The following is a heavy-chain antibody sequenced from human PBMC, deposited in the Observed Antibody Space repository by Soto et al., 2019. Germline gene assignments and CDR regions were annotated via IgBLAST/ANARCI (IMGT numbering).Heavy chain of an antibody. Sequence: LRLSCAASGFTFSDAWMSWVRQTPGKGLEWIGRIKRKADGGPTDYAAPVKGRFTISRDDSKNTLYLQMDSLKTEDTALYYCTTNDVFDIWGQGTMVTVSS. CDR3: TTNDVFDI. CDR1: GFTFSDAW. J-gene: IGHJ3*02. CDR2: IKRKADGGPT. V-gene: IGHV3-15*01.